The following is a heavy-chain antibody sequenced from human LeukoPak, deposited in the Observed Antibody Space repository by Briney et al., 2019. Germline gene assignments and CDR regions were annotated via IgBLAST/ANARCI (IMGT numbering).Heavy chain of an antibody. CDR2: IYHSGST. J-gene: IGHJ4*02. D-gene: IGHD1-1*01. Sequence: SETLSLTCTVSGYSISSGYYWGWIRQPPGKGLEWIGSIYHSGSTYYNPSLKSRVTISVDTSKNQFSLKLSSVTAADTAVYYCARSHNLTSDYWGQGTLVTVSS. V-gene: IGHV4-38-2*02. CDR3: ARSHNLTSDY. CDR1: GYSISSGYY.